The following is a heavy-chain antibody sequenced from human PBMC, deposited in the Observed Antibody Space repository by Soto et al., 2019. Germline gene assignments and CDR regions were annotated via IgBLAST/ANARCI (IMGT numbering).Heavy chain of an antibody. J-gene: IGHJ6*03. D-gene: IGHD3-3*01. CDR3: TRSNYDFWSGYYRGGNYYYYMDV. CDR2: VRSEANSYAK. Sequence: GGALILSSAASGFTFSGSPTHWVRQASGKGLEWVGRVRSEANSYAKAYAASVKGRFTISRDDSKNTAYLQMNGLKTEDTAVYYCTRSNYDFWSGYYRGGNYYYYMDVWGKGT. V-gene: IGHV3-73*01. CDR1: GFTFSGSP.